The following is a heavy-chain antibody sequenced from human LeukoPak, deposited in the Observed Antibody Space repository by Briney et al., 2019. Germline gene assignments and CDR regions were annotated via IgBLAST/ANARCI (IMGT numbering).Heavy chain of an antibody. J-gene: IGHJ5*02. D-gene: IGHD6-13*01. CDR1: ASTFSTYA. CDR3: AREGIAAAGWFDP. Sequence: GASVKVSCKASASTFSTYAIHWVRQAPGQGLEWMGWINPNSGGTNYAQKFQGRVTMTRDTSISTAYMELSRLRSDDTAVYYCAREGIAAAGWFDPWGQGTLVTVSS. V-gene: IGHV1-2*02. CDR2: INPNSGGT.